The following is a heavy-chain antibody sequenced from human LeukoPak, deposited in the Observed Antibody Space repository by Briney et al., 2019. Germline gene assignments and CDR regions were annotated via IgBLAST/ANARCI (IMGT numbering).Heavy chain of an antibody. CDR2: IYSGGST. V-gene: IGHV3-53*01. CDR3: ARDWTVTDAFDI. Sequence: GGSLRLSCAASGFTVSSNYMSWFRQAPGKGLEWVSVIYSGGSTYFADSVKGRFTISGDNSKNTLYLQMNSLRVEDTAVYYCARDWTVTDAFDIWGQGTMVTVSS. CDR1: GFTVSSNY. D-gene: IGHD4-17*01. J-gene: IGHJ3*02.